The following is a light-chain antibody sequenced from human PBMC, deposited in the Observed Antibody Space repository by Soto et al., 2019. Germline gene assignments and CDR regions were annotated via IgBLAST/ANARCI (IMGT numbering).Light chain of an antibody. CDR3: QKYDSVPFT. CDR1: QGISNY. CDR2: AAS. J-gene: IGKJ3*01. V-gene: IGKV1-27*01. Sequence: DIPMTQSPSSLSASVGDRVTITCRASQGISNYVAWYQQKPGKVPKLLISAASTLQSGVSSRFSGRGSGTDFTLTISSLQPEDVATYYCQKYDSVPFTFGPGTKVDFK.